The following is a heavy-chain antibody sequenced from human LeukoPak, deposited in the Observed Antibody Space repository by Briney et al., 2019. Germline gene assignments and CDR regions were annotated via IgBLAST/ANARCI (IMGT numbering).Heavy chain of an antibody. CDR2: IYHSGST. CDR3: ARVVPVGATHTTGDY. CDR1: GGSISSSNW. Sequence: SGTLSLTCAVSGGSISSSNWWSWVRQPPGKGLEWIGEIYHSGSTNYNPSLKSRVTISVDKSKNQFSLKLSSVTAADTAVYYCARVVPVGATHTTGDYWGQGTLVTVSS. J-gene: IGHJ4*02. V-gene: IGHV4-4*02. D-gene: IGHD1-26*01.